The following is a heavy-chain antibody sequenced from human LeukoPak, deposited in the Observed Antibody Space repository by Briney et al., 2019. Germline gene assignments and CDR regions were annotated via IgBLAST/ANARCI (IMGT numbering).Heavy chain of an antibody. J-gene: IGHJ4*02. V-gene: IGHV3-30*04. CDR2: ISYDGSNK. CDR3: ARVVTYYDILTGYYAGSYFDY. D-gene: IGHD3-9*01. CDR1: GFPFSSYA. Sequence: GRSLRLSCAASGFPFSSYAMHWVRQAPGKGLEWVAVISYDGSNKYYADSVKGRFTISRDNSKNTLYLQMNSLRAEDTAVYYCARVVTYYDILTGYYAGSYFDYWGQGTLVTVSS.